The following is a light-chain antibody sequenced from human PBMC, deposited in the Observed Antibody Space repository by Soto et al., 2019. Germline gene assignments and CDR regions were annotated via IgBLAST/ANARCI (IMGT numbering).Light chain of an antibody. Sequence: DIQMTQSPSSLSASVGDRVTITCQASQGISNYLNWYQQKPGKAPKLLSYDASKLETGVSSRFSGSGSGADFTFTVRSLQPEDIATYYCQQYDSPPLTFGAGTRVEIK. CDR1: QGISNY. J-gene: IGKJ4*01. CDR2: DAS. V-gene: IGKV1-33*01. CDR3: QQYDSPPLT.